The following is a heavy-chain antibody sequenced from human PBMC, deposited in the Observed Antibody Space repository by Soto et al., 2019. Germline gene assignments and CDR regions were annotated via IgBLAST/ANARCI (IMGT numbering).Heavy chain of an antibody. Sequence: SETLSLTCTVSGGSISSSSYYWDWIRQPPGKGLEWIGSIYYSGSTYCNPSLRSRVTISVDTSKNQFSLKLSSVTAADTAVYYCARGSGITMVRGAFDIWGQGTMVT. V-gene: IGHV4-39*01. CDR2: IYYSGST. J-gene: IGHJ3*02. D-gene: IGHD3-10*01. CDR3: ARGSGITMVRGAFDI. CDR1: GGSISSSSYY.